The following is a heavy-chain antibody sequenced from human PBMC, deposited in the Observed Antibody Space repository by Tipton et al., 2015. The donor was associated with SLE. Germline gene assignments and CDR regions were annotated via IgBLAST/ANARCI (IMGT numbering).Heavy chain of an antibody. CDR2: IFYTGST. D-gene: IGHD5/OR15-5a*01. V-gene: IGHV4-39*07. CDR1: DGSIRSTNYY. Sequence: LRLSCTVSDGSIRSTNYYWGWIRQPPGKGLEWIGSIFYTGSTYYNPSLKSRVSFSIDTSKHQFSLKLNSVTAADTAVYYCAGVSRDAFEIWGQGTMVTVSS. CDR3: AGVSRDAFEI. J-gene: IGHJ3*02.